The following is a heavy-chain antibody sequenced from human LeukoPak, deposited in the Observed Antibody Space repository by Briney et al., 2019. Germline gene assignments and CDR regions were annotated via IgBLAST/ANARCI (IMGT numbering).Heavy chain of an antibody. CDR3: ARQNDYGSGAFGY. J-gene: IGHJ4*02. V-gene: IGHV4-30-2*01. Sequence: SETLSLTCAVSGGSISSGGYSWSWIRQPPGKGLEWIGYIYHSGSTYYNPSLKSRVTISVDRSKNQFSLKLSSVTAADTAVYYCARQNDYGSGAFGYWGQGTLVTVSS. D-gene: IGHD3-10*01. CDR1: GGSISSGGYS. CDR2: IYHSGST.